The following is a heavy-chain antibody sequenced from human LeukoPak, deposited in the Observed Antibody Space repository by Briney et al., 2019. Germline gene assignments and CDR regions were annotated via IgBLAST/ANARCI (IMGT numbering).Heavy chain of an antibody. Sequence: PGGSLRLSCAASGFTFSSYAMGWVRQAPGKGLEWVSSIKGGGGDPFYADSVRGWFTISRDNSKNTLYLQLNSLRAEDTAVYFCAKGGHDFNPFYCWGQGALVTVSS. J-gene: IGHJ4*02. V-gene: IGHV3-23*01. D-gene: IGHD2-21*02. CDR1: GFTFSSYA. CDR3: AKGGHDFNPFYC. CDR2: IKGGGGDP.